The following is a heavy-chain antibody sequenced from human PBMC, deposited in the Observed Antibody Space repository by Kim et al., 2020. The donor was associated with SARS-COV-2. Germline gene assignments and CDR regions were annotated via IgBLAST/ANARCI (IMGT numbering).Heavy chain of an antibody. CDR2: IYYSGST. Sequence: SETLSLTCTVSGGSISSYYWSWIRQPPGKGLEWIGYIYYSGSTNYNPSLKSRVTISVDTSKNQFSLKLSSVTAADTAVYYCARDGTAAGPFDYWGQGTLVTVSS. J-gene: IGHJ4*02. CDR3: ARDGTAAGPFDY. D-gene: IGHD6-13*01. CDR1: GGSISSYY. V-gene: IGHV4-59*13.